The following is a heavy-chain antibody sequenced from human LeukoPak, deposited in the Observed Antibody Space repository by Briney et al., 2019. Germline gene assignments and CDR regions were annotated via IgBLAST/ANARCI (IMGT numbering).Heavy chain of an antibody. CDR3: ARAGFYGEHEFDY. J-gene: IGHJ4*02. D-gene: IGHD4-17*01. Sequence: GGSLRLSCAASGFTFSSYAMHWVRQAPGKGLEYVSAISSNGGSTYYANSVKGRFTISRDNSKNTLYLQMGSLRAEDMAVYYCARAGFYGEHEFDYWGQGTLATVSS. CDR2: ISSNGGST. V-gene: IGHV3-64*01. CDR1: GFTFSSYA.